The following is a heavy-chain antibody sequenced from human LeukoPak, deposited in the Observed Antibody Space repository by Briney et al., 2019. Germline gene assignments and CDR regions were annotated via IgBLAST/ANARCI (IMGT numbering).Heavy chain of an antibody. CDR3: ARGGSGTPPGFHH. D-gene: IGHD3-10*01. CDR1: GDIVSHNSAA. Sequence: SQTLSLTCAISGDIVSHNSAAWSWIRQSPSRGLEWLGRTYYRSKWCNDYALSVKGRITITPDTSKNQFSLQLNSVTPEDTGVYYCARGGSGTPPGFHHWGQGTLVTVSS. J-gene: IGHJ1*01. V-gene: IGHV6-1*01. CDR2: TYYRSKWCN.